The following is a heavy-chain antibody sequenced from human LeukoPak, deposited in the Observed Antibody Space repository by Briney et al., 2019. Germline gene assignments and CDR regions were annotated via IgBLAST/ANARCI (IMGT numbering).Heavy chain of an antibody. Sequence: GESLEISCKGSGYIFTHNWLGWVRQMPGKGLEWMGIIYPGDSDTRYSPSFEGQVTISVDKSINTAYLQWSSLKASDTAMYYCARLGYCTSTSCYGRGYSDPWGQGTLVTVSS. CDR3: ARLGYCTSTSCYGRGYSDP. CDR2: IYPGDSDT. CDR1: GYIFTHNW. J-gene: IGHJ5*02. D-gene: IGHD2-2*01. V-gene: IGHV5-51*01.